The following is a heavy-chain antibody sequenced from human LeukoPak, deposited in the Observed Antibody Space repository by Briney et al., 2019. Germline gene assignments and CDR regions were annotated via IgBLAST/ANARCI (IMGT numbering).Heavy chain of an antibody. Sequence: GGSLRLSCAASGFTFSSYWMHWVRQGPGKGLEWVSSISSSSTYINYADSVKGRFTISRDNAKNSMALQMNSLRAEDTAVYYCARVRFAGPQAFDIWGQGTMVTVAS. CDR1: GFTFSSYW. CDR2: ISSSSTYI. V-gene: IGHV3-21*01. CDR3: ARVRFAGPQAFDI. J-gene: IGHJ3*02. D-gene: IGHD4/OR15-4a*01.